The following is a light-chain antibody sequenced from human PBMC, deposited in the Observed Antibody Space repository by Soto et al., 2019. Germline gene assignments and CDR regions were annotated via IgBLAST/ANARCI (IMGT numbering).Light chain of an antibody. J-gene: IGLJ2*01. CDR1: SSDIGDNA. CDR2: YDD. Sequence: QSVLTQPPSVSEAPRQRVTISCSGSSSDIGDNAVNWYQQLPGKAPKVIIYYDDLRPSGVSDRFSGSKSGTSASLAISGLQSEDEADYYCAAWDDSLSAVVFGGGTKLTVL. V-gene: IGLV1-36*01. CDR3: AAWDDSLSAVV.